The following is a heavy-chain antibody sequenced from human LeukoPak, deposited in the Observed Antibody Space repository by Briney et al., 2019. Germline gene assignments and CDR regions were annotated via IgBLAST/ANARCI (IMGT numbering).Heavy chain of an antibody. V-gene: IGHV3-9*01. Sequence: GRSLRLSCAASEFTFDDYAMHWVRQAPGKGLEWVSGISWNSGSIGYADSVKGRFTISRDNAKNSLYLQMNSLRAEDTALYYCAKDTRGYYYYGMDVWGQGTTVTVSS. J-gene: IGHJ6*02. CDR2: ISWNSGSI. CDR3: AKDTRGYYYYGMDV. CDR1: EFTFDDYA.